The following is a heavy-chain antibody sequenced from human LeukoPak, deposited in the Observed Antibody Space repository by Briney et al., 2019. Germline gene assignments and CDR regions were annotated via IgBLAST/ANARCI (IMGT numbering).Heavy chain of an antibody. Sequence: SVKVSCKASGGTFSSYAISWVRQAPGQGPEWMGGIIPIFGTANYAQKFQGRVTITADESTSTAYMELSSLRSEDTAVYYCARDTDSRPNWFDPWGQGTLVTVSS. CDR2: IIPIFGTA. V-gene: IGHV1-69*01. CDR3: ARDTDSRPNWFDP. CDR1: GGTFSSYA. J-gene: IGHJ5*02. D-gene: IGHD6-13*01.